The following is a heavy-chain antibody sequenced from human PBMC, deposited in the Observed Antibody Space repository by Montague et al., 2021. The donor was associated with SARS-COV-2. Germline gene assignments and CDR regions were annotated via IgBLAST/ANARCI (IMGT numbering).Heavy chain of an antibody. Sequence: SETLSLTSTLSGGSISSSSYYWGWIRQPPGKGLEWIGSIYYSGSTYYNPSLKSRVTISVDTSKNQFSLKLSSVTAADTAVYYCARHGKTRTAMIVVVIGYFDYWGQGTLVTVSS. CDR1: GGSISSSSYY. J-gene: IGHJ4*02. V-gene: IGHV4-39*01. D-gene: IGHD3-22*01. CDR2: IYYSGST. CDR3: ARHGKTRTAMIVVVIGYFDY.